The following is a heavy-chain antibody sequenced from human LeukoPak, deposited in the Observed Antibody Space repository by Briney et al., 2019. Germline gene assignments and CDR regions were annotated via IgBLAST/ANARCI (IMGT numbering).Heavy chain of an antibody. CDR2: INPNSGGT. Sequence: ASVKVSCKASGYTFTSYGISWVRQAPGQGLEWMGWINPNSGGTNYAQKFQGRVTMTRDTSISTAYMELSRLRSDDTAVYYCASLAVEDAFDIWGQGTMVTVSS. D-gene: IGHD6-19*01. CDR1: GYTFTSYG. CDR3: ASLAVEDAFDI. J-gene: IGHJ3*02. V-gene: IGHV1-2*02.